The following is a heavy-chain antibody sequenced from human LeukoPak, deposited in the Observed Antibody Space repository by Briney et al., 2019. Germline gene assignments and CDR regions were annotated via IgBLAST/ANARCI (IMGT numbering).Heavy chain of an antibody. CDR1: GGSISSYY. V-gene: IGHV4-59*08. CDR3: SRASSTSYYDY. CDR2: IYYSGST. J-gene: IGHJ4*02. Sequence: SETLSLTCTVSGGSISSYYWSWIRQPPGKGLEWIGYIYYSGSTNYNPSLKSRVTISVDTSKNQFSLKLSSVTAADTALYYCSRASSTSYYDYWGQGSLVTVSS. D-gene: IGHD6-19*01.